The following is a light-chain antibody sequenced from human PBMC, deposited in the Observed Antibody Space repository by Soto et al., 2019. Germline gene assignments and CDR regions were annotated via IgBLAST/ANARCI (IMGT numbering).Light chain of an antibody. Sequence: SSALTQPPSVSVAPGQTARISCGGTNIRDRTVHWYQQRPGQAPVLVVYDDNIRPSGIPARFSGSDSGKKATLTISRVEAGDEADYYCQVWYSNADHVFVFGTGTKLTVL. CDR2: DDN. J-gene: IGLJ1*01. CDR3: QVWYSNADHVFV. CDR1: NIRDRT. V-gene: IGLV3-21*02.